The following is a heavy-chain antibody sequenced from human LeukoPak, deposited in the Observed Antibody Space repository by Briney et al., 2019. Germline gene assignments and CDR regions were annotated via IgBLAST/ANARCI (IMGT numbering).Heavy chain of an antibody. CDR3: AKDQGYFTSAGY. CDR1: GFTFSTYG. D-gene: IGHD3-9*01. V-gene: IGHV3-30*02. Sequence: GGSLRLSCAASGFTFSTYGMHWVRQAPGKGLEWVAFIQYDGSNKYYTDSVKGRFTISRDNSKNTLYLQMNSLRAEDTAVYYCAKDQGYFTSAGYRGQGTLVTVSS. CDR2: IQYDGSNK. J-gene: IGHJ4*02.